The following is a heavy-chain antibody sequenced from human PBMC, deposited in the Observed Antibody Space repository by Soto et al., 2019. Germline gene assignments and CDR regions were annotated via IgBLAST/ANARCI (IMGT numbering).Heavy chain of an antibody. J-gene: IGHJ5*02. CDR1: GYTFTNYG. Sequence: ASVKVSCXASGYTFTNYGISWVRQAPGQGLEWMGWISAYNGNTKYAQKLQGRVTMTTDTSTSTAYMELRSLRSDDTAVYYCARGVGSGSYYNQYNWFDPWGQGTLVTVSS. V-gene: IGHV1-18*01. CDR2: ISAYNGNT. D-gene: IGHD3-10*01. CDR3: ARGVGSGSYYNQYNWFDP.